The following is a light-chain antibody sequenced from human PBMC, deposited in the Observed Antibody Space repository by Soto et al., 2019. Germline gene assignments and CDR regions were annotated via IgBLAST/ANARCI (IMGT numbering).Light chain of an antibody. CDR1: QSVGSY. J-gene: IGKJ1*01. Sequence: EIVLTQSPGTLSLSPGERATVSCRSSQSVGSYLAWYQQKPGQAPRLLIHGASNRAAGIPVRFSGSGSGTDFTLTISSLEPEDFAVYYCQQRDNWPPTWTFGQGTKVDI. V-gene: IGKV3-11*01. CDR2: GAS. CDR3: QQRDNWPPTWT.